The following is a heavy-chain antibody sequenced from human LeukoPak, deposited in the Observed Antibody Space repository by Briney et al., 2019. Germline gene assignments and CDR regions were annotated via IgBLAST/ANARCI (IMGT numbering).Heavy chain of an antibody. J-gene: IGHJ4*02. CDR2: IYYSGST. CDR3: ARSVGSERDFDY. D-gene: IGHD1-26*01. CDR1: GGSISSYY. V-gene: IGHV4-59*01. Sequence: SETLSLTCTVSGGSISSYYWSWIRQPPGKGLEWIGYIYYSGSTNYNPSLKSRVTISVDTSKKQFSLKPSSVTAADTAVYYCARSVGSERDFDYWGQGTLVTVSS.